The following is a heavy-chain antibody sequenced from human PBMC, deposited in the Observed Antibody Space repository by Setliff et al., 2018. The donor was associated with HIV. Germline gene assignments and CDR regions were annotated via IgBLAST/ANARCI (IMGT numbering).Heavy chain of an antibody. D-gene: IGHD5-18*01. V-gene: IGHV3-20*04. CDR2: INWNGGST. Sequence: GGSLRLSCAASGFTFDDYGMSWVRQAPGKGLEWVSGINWNGGSTGSADSVKGRFTVSRDNAKNSLYLQMNSLRAEDTALYYCVRDWLADGYSTKFAFDIWGQGTMVTVSS. CDR3: VRDWLADGYSTKFAFDI. J-gene: IGHJ3*02. CDR1: GFTFDDYG.